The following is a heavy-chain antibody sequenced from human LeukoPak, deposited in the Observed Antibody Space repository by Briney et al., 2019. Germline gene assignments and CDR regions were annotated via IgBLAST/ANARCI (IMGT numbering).Heavy chain of an antibody. CDR1: GGSISSSSYY. Sequence: PSETLSLTCTVSGGSISSSSYYWGWIRQPPGKGLEWIGSIYYSGSTYYNPSLKSRVTISVDTSKNQFSLKLSSVTAADTAVYYCARPVCSSTSCYFDYSGQGTLVTVSS. V-gene: IGHV4-39*01. D-gene: IGHD2-2*01. J-gene: IGHJ4*02. CDR2: IYYSGST. CDR3: ARPVCSSTSCYFDY.